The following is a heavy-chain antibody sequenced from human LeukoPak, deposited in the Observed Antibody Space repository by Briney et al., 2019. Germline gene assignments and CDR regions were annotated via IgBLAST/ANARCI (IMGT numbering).Heavy chain of an antibody. CDR1: GFTFSSYG. V-gene: IGHV3-15*01. Sequence: PGRSLRLSCAASGFTFSSYGMHWVRQAPGKGLEWVGRIKSKTDGGTTDYAAPVKGRFTISRDDSKNTLYLQMNSLKTEDTAVYYCTTDQEYQLPRRYWGQGTLVTVSS. CDR2: IKSKTDGGTT. D-gene: IGHD2-2*01. J-gene: IGHJ4*02. CDR3: TTDQEYQLPRRY.